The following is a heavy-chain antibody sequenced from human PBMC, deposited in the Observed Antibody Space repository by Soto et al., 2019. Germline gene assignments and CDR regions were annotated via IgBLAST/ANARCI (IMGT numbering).Heavy chain of an antibody. D-gene: IGHD6-6*01. J-gene: IGHJ5*02. CDR3: ARGIAARPWWFDP. V-gene: IGHV1-69*13. Sequence: GASVKVSCKASGGTFSSYAISWVRQAPGQGLEWMGGIIPIFGTANYAQKFQGRVTITADESTSTAYMELSSLRSEDTAVYYCARGIAARPWWFDPGGQGTLVTVSS. CDR2: IIPIFGTA. CDR1: GGTFSSYA.